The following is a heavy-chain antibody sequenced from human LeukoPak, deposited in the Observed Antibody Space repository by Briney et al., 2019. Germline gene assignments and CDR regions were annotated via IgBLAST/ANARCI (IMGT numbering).Heavy chain of an antibody. CDR1: GASVSSASD. CDR2: IYNGVNT. J-gene: IGHJ5*02. Sequence: PSETLSLTCTVSGASVSSASDWSWIRQPPGQGVEWIAHIYNGVNTNYNPSLKSRVTISVDTSKNQFSLRLSSVTAADTAVYYCARSRAFNSGAFDPWGQGTLVTVSS. D-gene: IGHD1-26*01. V-gene: IGHV4-61*01. CDR3: ARSRAFNSGAFDP.